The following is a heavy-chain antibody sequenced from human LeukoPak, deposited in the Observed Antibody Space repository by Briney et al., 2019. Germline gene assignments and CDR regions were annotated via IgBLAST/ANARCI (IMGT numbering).Heavy chain of an antibody. CDR3: TRDRNGAAAGDYYYMDV. CDR2: IYSSGRT. Sequence: GGSLRLSCAASGFSVSSNYMSWVRQATGKGLEWVSFIYSSGRTYYADSVKGRFTISRDNSKNTMYPQMNSLRAEDTAVYYCTRDRNGAAAGDYYYMDVWGKGTPVTISS. V-gene: IGHV3-53*01. J-gene: IGHJ6*03. CDR1: GFSVSSNY. D-gene: IGHD6-13*01.